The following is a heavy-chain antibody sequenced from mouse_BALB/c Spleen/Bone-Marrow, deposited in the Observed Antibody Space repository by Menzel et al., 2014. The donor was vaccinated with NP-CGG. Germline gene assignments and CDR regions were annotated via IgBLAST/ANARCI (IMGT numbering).Heavy chain of an antibody. CDR3: ARTSNYVDFDY. Sequence: VKLEESGPGLVQPSQRLSIPCTVSGFSLTSYGVHWVRQSPGKGLEWLGAIWSGGGSDYSAAFISRLSITKDNSKSQVFFKMFSLQVDDTAIYYCARTSNYVDFDYWGQGTTLTVSS. CDR1: GFSLTSYG. V-gene: IGHV2-4-1*01. CDR2: IWSGGGS. D-gene: IGHD2-5*01. J-gene: IGHJ2*01.